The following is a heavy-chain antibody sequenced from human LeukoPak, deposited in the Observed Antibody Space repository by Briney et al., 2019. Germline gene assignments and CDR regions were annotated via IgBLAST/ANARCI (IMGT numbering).Heavy chain of an antibody. V-gene: IGHV4-59*01. CDR1: SGSISSYY. CDR2: INYSGST. D-gene: IGHD5-18*01. Sequence: SETLSLTCTVSSGSISSYYWSSIRQPPGKGLEWMGYINYSGSTKYNPSLKSRVTISVDTSKNQFSLRLSSVTAADTAIYYCARTSRGGNSYGYVDYWGQGSLVSVSS. J-gene: IGHJ4*02. CDR3: ARTSRGGNSYGYVDY.